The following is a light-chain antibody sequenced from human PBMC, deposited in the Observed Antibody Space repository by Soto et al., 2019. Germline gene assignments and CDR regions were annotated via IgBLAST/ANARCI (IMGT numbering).Light chain of an antibody. CDR2: GAS. J-gene: IGKJ2*01. Sequence: EIVMTQSPATLSVSPGERATLSCRASQSVNSNLAWYQQKPGQAPRLLIYGASTRAAGIPARFSGSGSGTEFSLTISSLQSEDFAVYYGQQYNNRPPDTCGQGPKLEIK. CDR3: QQYNNRPPDT. CDR1: QSVNSN. V-gene: IGKV3-15*01.